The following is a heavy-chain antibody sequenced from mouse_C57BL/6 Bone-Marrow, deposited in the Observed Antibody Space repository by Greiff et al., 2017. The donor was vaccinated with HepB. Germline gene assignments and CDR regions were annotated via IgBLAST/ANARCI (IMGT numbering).Heavy chain of an antibody. V-gene: IGHV1-64*01. D-gene: IGHD2-10*01. CDR2: IHPNSGST. Sequence: QVQLKQPGAELVKPGASVKLSCKASGYTFTSYWMHWVMQRPGQGLEWIGMIHPNSGSTNYNEKFKSKATLTVDKSSSTAYMQLSSLTSEDSAVYYCARGGFLLAWFAYWGQGTLVTVSA. CDR1: GYTFTSYW. J-gene: IGHJ3*01. CDR3: ARGGFLLAWFAY.